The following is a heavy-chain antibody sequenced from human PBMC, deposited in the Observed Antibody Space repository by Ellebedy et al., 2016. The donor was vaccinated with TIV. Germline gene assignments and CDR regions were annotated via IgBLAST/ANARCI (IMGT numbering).Heavy chain of an antibody. CDR3: ARDLHFAFDY. J-gene: IGHJ4*02. CDR1: GFAVSSNY. CDR2: IYSDGNT. V-gene: IGHV3-66*01. Sequence: PGGSLRLSCAASGFAVSSNYMTWVRQAPGRGLEWVSLIYSDGNTNYADSVEGRFTISRDNARNSLYLQMNSLRAEDTAVYYCARDLHFAFDYWGRGTLVTVSS.